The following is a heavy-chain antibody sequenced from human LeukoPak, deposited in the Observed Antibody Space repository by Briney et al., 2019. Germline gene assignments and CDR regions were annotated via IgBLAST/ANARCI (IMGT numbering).Heavy chain of an antibody. CDR3: ARLGPAGIFDYYYSMDV. Sequence: SETLSLTCTVSGGSISSYYWSWIRRPPGKGLEWIGYIYYSGSTNYNPSLKSRVTISVDTSKNQFSLKLSSVTAADTAVYYCARLGPAGIFDYYYSMDVWGKGTTVTVSS. CDR2: IYYSGST. J-gene: IGHJ6*03. V-gene: IGHV4-59*01. CDR1: GGSISSYY. D-gene: IGHD6-13*01.